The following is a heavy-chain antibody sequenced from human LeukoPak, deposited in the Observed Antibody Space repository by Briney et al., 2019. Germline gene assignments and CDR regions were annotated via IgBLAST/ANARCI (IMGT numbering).Heavy chain of an antibody. CDR3: ARDTGHQLSRRNYYAMDV. D-gene: IGHD2-2*01. Sequence: SETLSLTCTVSGGSISSSSYYWGWIRQPPGKGLEWIGSIYYGGSTYYNPSLKSRVTISVDTSKNQFSLKVSSATAADTAVYYCARDTGHQLSRRNYYAMDVWGQGTTVTVSS. CDR1: GGSISSSSYY. V-gene: IGHV4-39*07. J-gene: IGHJ6*02. CDR2: IYYGGST.